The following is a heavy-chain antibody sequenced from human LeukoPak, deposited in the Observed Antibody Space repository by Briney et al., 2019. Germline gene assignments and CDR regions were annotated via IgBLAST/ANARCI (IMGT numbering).Heavy chain of an antibody. CDR1: GFTVSSNY. V-gene: IGHV3-66*01. CDR3: ARTPDYGDPNHYDY. Sequence: GGSLRLSCAASGFTVSSNYMSWVRQAPGKGLEWVSAIYSGGSTYYADSVKGRFTISRDNSKNTLYLQMNSLRAEDTAVYYCARTPDYGDPNHYDYWGQGTLVTVSS. CDR2: IYSGGST. J-gene: IGHJ4*02. D-gene: IGHD4-17*01.